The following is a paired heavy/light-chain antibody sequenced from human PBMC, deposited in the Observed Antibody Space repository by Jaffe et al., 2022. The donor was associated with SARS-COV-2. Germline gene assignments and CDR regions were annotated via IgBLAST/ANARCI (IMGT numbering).Light chain of an antibody. CDR2: ANI. CDR3: QSYDSRLSGWL. J-gene: IGLJ3*02. V-gene: IGLV1-40*01. CDR1: SSNIGAGYD. Sequence: QSVLTQPPSVSGAPGQRVTISCTGSSSNIGAGYDVHWYQQLPGTAPKVLIFANINRPSGVPDRFSGSKSGTSASLAISGLQAEDEADYYCQSYDSRLSGWLFGGGTKLTVL.
Heavy chain of an antibody. CDR2: ISFSGTFI. CDR3: ARDRGFYSGTYDRFPNDPDDHNYYYYYGMDV. D-gene: IGHD1-26*01. CDR1: GFAFSNYN. Sequence: EVRLVESGGRLVKPGESLRLSCAAPGFAFSNYNMNWVRQAPGKGLEWVSSISFSGTFIYYADSVKGRFTISRDNAKNSLYLQMNSLRAEDTAVYFCARDRGFYSGTYDRFPNDPDDHNYYYYYGMDVWGQGTTVTVSS. J-gene: IGHJ6*02. V-gene: IGHV3-21*01.